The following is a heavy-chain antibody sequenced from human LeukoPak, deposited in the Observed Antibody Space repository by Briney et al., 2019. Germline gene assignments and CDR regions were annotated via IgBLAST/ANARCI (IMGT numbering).Heavy chain of an antibody. D-gene: IGHD3-10*01. Sequence: PGGSLRLSCAASGFTVSSNYMSWVRKAPGKGLEWVSVIYSGGSTYYADSVKGRFTISRDKSKNTLYLQMNSLRAEDTAVYYCARDRAWFGEFYFDYWGQGTLVTVSS. CDR1: GFTVSSNY. J-gene: IGHJ4*02. V-gene: IGHV3-53*01. CDR3: ARDRAWFGEFYFDY. CDR2: IYSGGST.